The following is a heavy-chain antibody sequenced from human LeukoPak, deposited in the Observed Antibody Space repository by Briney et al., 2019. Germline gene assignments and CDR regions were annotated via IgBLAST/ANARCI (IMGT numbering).Heavy chain of an antibody. V-gene: IGHV3-23*01. CDR3: AKESIAADY. CDR1: GFTVSRMY. J-gene: IGHJ4*02. D-gene: IGHD6-6*01. CDR2: ISGSGGST. Sequence: GGPLRLSCAASGFTVSRMYMTWVRQAPGKGLEWVSAISGSGGSTYYADSVKGRFTISRDNSKNTLYLQMNSLRAEDTAVYYCAKESIAADYWGQGTLVTVSS.